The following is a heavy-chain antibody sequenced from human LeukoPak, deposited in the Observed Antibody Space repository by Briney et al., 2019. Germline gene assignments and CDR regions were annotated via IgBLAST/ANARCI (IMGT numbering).Heavy chain of an antibody. CDR2: ISSSGSTI. J-gene: IGHJ3*02. CDR1: GFTFSSYE. Sequence: GGSLRLSCAASGFTFSSYEMNWVRQAPGKGLEWVSYISSSGSTIYYADSVKGRFTISRDNAKNSLYLQMNSLRAEDTAVYYCARPTKLNSYGYSGAFDIWGQGTMVTVSS. V-gene: IGHV3-48*03. D-gene: IGHD5-18*01. CDR3: ARPTKLNSYGYSGAFDI.